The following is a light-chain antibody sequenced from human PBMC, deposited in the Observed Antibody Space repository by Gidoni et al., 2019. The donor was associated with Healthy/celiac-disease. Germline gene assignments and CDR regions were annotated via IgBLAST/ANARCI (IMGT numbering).Light chain of an antibody. J-gene: IGKJ1*01. V-gene: IGKV1-39*01. CDR1: QSISSY. Sequence: DIHLTPSPSSLSASVGDRVTITCRASQSISSYLNWYQQKPGKAPKLLIYAASSLQSGVPSRFSGSGAGTDFTLTISSMQHEDVATNYCRQSYSTTWTFGQXTKVEIK. CDR2: AAS. CDR3: RQSYSTTWT.